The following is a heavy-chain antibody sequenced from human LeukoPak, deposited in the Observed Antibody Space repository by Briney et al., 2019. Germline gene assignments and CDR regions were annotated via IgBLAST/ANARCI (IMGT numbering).Heavy chain of an antibody. CDR1: GYSFTSYW. J-gene: IGHJ3*02. CDR3: ARRRPYCSGGSCHNDAFDI. V-gene: IGHV5-51*01. D-gene: IGHD2-15*01. Sequence: RGESLKISCKGSGYSFTSYWIGWVRPMPGKGLEWMGMIYPGDSDTRYSPSFQGQVTISADKSISTAYLQWSSLKASDTAMYYCARRRPYCSGGSCHNDAFDIWGQGTMVTVSS. CDR2: IYPGDSDT.